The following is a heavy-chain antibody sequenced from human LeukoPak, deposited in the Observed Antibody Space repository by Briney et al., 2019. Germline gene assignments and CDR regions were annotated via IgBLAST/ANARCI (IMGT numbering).Heavy chain of an antibody. V-gene: IGHV4-38-2*01. J-gene: IGHJ4*02. CDR1: GYSISSGYY. CDR3: ARGGSGSYYDYYFDY. CDR2: IYHSGST. Sequence: SETLPLTCAVSGYSISSGYYWGWIRQSPGKGLEWIGSIYHSGSTYYNPSLKSRVTISVDTSKNQFSLKLSSVTAADTAVYYCARGGSGSYYDYYFDYWGQGTLVTVSS. D-gene: IGHD3-10*01.